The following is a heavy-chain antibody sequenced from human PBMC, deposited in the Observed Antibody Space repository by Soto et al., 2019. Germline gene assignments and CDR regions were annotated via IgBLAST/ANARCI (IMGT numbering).Heavy chain of an antibody. CDR3: AKDSPPSGWPQDYFDY. J-gene: IGHJ4*02. CDR1: GFTFSSYA. D-gene: IGHD6-19*01. CDR2: ISGSGIST. Sequence: GGSLRLSCAASGFTFSSYAMSWVRQAPGKGLEWVSAISGSGISTYYADSVRGRFTISRDSSKNTLYLQMNSLRAEDTALYYCAKDSPPSGWPQDYFDYWGQGTLVTVSS. V-gene: IGHV3-23*01.